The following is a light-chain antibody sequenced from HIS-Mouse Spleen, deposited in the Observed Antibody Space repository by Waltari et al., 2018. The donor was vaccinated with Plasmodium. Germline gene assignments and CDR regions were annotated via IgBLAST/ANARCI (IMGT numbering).Light chain of an antibody. J-gene: IGLJ3*02. V-gene: IGLV3-10*01. Sequence: SYELTQPPSVSVSPGQTARITCSGDALPKKYAYWYQQKSGQAPVLVIYEDSKRPSGIPEIFSGASSRTMATLTISGARVEDEADYYCYSTDSSGNHRVFGGGTKLTVL. CDR3: YSTDSSGNHRV. CDR1: ALPKKY. CDR2: EDS.